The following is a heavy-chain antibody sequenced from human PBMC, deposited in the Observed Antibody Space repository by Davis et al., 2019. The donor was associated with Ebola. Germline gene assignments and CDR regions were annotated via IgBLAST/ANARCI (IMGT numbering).Heavy chain of an antibody. CDR1: GYTFTGYY. D-gene: IGHD6-6*01. V-gene: IGHV1-2*04. CDR3: ARDRQLVDYYYYGMDV. Sequence: AASVKVSCKASGYTFTGYYMHWVRHAPGQGLEWMGWINPNSGGTNYAQKFQGWVTMTRDTYISTAYMELSRLRSDDTAVYYCARDRQLVDYYYYGMDVWGQGTTVTVSS. CDR2: INPNSGGT. J-gene: IGHJ6*02.